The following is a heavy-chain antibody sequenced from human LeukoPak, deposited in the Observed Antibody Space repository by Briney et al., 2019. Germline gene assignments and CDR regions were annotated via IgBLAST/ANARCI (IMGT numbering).Heavy chain of an antibody. Sequence: PGGSLRLSCAASGFSFSSYGMSWFRQAPGKGLEWVAVISYDGSNKYYADSVKGRFTISRDNSKNTLYLQMNSLRAEDTAVYYCARGIYSSSWYVDYWGQGTLVTVSS. CDR1: GFSFSSYG. CDR3: ARGIYSSSWYVDY. J-gene: IGHJ4*02. V-gene: IGHV3-30*03. D-gene: IGHD6-13*01. CDR2: ISYDGSNK.